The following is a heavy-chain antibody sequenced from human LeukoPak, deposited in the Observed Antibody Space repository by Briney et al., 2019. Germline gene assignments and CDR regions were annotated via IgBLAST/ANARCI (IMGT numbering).Heavy chain of an antibody. D-gene: IGHD6-6*01. CDR2: IKHSGNT. CDR3: AREYSTSSTSFDF. J-gene: IGHJ4*02. V-gene: IGHV4-34*01. CDR1: GGSLSGHY. Sequence: PSETLSLTCGVYGGSLSGHYWSWIRQPLGKGLEWIGEIKHSGNTNYNPSLKSRVTISVDTSRNQFSLKLSSVTAADTAVYYCAREYSTSSTSFDFWGQGTLVTVSP.